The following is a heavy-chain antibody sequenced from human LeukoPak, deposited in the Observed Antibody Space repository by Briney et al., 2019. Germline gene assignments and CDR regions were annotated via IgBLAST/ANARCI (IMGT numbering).Heavy chain of an antibody. CDR3: TRDRGAYNLYDY. V-gene: IGHV3-49*03. CDR2: IRSKAYGETA. Sequence: GGSLRLSCTASGFTFGDYAMSWIRQAPGKGLEWVGFIRSKAYGETADYAASVKGRFTISRDDSKAIAYLQMNSPKTEDTAVYHCTRDRGAYNLYDYWGQGTLVTVSS. J-gene: IGHJ4*02. D-gene: IGHD1-1*01. CDR1: GFTFGDYA.